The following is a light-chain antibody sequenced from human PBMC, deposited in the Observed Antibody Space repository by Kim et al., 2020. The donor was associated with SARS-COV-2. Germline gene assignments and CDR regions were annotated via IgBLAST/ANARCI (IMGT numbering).Light chain of an antibody. V-gene: IGKV1-39*01. CDR2: AAS. CDR1: QDIRND. CDR3: QQSYITPFT. J-gene: IGKJ3*01. Sequence: DIQMTQSPSSLSASVGDRVTISCRASQDIRNDLGWYQQKPGKAPKRLIYAASTLQGGVPSRFSGSGSETDFTLTISSLQPEDFGTYFCQQSYITPFTFGPGTKVDIK.